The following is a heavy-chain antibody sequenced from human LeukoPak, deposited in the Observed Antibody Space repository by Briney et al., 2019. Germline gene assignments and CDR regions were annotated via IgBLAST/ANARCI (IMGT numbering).Heavy chain of an antibody. CDR2: SDPEDGER. CDR3: VTGFTTMAVDYFDY. J-gene: IGHJ4*02. CDR1: GKTLSDLS. V-gene: IGHV1-24*01. D-gene: IGHD5-18*01. Sequence: ASVKVSCKVSGKTLSDLSIHWLRQPPGKGLEWLGGSDPEDGERIYAQMFQGRVTMTENTSIDTAYMELSSLRSEDTAVYYCVTGFTTMAVDYFDYWGQGTLVTVSP.